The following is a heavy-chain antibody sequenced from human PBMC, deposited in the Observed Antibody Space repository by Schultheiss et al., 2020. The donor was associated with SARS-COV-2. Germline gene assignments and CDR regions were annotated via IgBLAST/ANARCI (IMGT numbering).Heavy chain of an antibody. CDR1: GFTFSDYY. Sequence: GGSLRLSCAASGFTFSDYYMSWIRQAPGKGLEWVSYISSSGSTIYYADSVKGRFTISRDNAKNSLYLQMNSLRAEDTAVYYCATYCSSTSCWTSYNYWGQGTLVTVSS. CDR2: ISSSGSTI. CDR3: ATYCSSTSCWTSYNY. V-gene: IGHV3-11*04. J-gene: IGHJ4*02. D-gene: IGHD2-2*01.